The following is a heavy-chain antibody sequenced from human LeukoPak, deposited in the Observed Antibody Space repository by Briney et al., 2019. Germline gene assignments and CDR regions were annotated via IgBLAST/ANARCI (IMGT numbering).Heavy chain of an antibody. J-gene: IGHJ4*02. CDR3: ARARYNYQCDY. V-gene: IGHV4-39*07. CDR2: ISYAGRT. CDR1: GASISSSNNY. D-gene: IGHD5-24*01. Sequence: SETLSLTCTVSGASISSSNNYWGWIRQPPGRGLEWIGTISYAGRTYYNPSLKSRVTISVDTSKNQFSLRLSSVTAADTAVYFCARARYNYQCDYWGQGTLVTVSS.